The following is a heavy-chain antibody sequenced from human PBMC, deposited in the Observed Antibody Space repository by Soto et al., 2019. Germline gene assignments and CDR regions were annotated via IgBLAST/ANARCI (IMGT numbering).Heavy chain of an antibody. V-gene: IGHV4-59*08. CDR2: IYYSGST. Sequence: QLQLQESGPGLVKPSETLSLTCTVSGGSISSYYWSWIRQPPGKGLEWIGYIYYSGSTNYNPSLKSRVPISVDTSKNQFSLKLSSVTAADTAVYYCARHGYCSGGSCFLLVPYAFDIWGQGTMVTVSS. D-gene: IGHD2-15*01. CDR1: GGSISSYY. J-gene: IGHJ3*02. CDR3: ARHGYCSGGSCFLLVPYAFDI.